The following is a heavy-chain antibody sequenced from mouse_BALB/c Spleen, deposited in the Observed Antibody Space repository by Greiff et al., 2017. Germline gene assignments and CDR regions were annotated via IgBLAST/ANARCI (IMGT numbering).Heavy chain of an antibody. CDR1: GFTFSSYG. J-gene: IGHJ4*01. CDR2: ISRGGSYT. V-gene: IGHV5-6*01. CDR3: ARHSTTVVHYDGMDY. Sequence: EVKLVESGADLVKPGGSLKLSCAASGFTFSSYGMSWVRQTPDKRLEWIATISRGGSYTYYPDSVKGRFTISRDNAKNTLYLQMSSLKSEDTAMYYCARHSTTVVHYDGMDYWGQGTPVTVSS. D-gene: IGHD1-1*01.